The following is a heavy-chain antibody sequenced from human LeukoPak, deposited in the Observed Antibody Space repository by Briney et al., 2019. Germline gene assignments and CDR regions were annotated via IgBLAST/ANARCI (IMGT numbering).Heavy chain of an antibody. CDR2: IYYSGGT. CDR1: GGSISSGGYY. J-gene: IGHJ4*02. D-gene: IGHD6-19*01. V-gene: IGHV4-39*01. Sequence: SQTLSLTCTVSGGSISSGGYYWSWIRQHPGKGLEWIGCIYYSGGTYYNPSLKSRVTISVDTSKNQFSLKLSSVTAADTAVYYCARHQETAVAGTTSPYFDYWGQGTLVTVSS. CDR3: ARHQETAVAGTTSPYFDY.